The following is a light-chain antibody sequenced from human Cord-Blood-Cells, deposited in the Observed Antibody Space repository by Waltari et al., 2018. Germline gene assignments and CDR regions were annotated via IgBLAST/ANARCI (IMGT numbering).Light chain of an antibody. CDR1: QGISNY. CDR3: QKYNSALYT. J-gene: IGKJ2*01. V-gene: IGKV1-27*01. Sequence: SVGDRVTITCRASQGISNYLAWYQQKPGKVPKLLIYAASTLQSGVPSRFSGSGSGTDFTLTISSLQPEDVATYYCQKYNSALYTFGQGTKLEIK. CDR2: AAS.